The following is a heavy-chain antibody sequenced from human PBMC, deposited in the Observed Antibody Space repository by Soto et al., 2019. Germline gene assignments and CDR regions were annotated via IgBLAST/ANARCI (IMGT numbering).Heavy chain of an antibody. CDR3: ARGGSSWSLYGMDV. CDR2: IYHSGST. CDR1: GGSISSSNW. Sequence: QVQLQESGPGLVKPSGTLSLTCAVSGGSISSSNWWSWVRQPPGKGLEWIGEIYHSGSTNYNPSPKSRVTLSVDKSKNQFSLKLSFVTAADTAVYYCARGGSSWSLYGMDVWGQGTTVTVSS. D-gene: IGHD6-13*01. J-gene: IGHJ6*02. V-gene: IGHV4-4*02.